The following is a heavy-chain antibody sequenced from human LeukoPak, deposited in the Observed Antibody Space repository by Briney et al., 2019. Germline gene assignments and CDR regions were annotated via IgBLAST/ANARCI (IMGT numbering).Heavy chain of an antibody. CDR1: GVSISSSYSY. CDR3: ARQTGSGLFILP. CDR2: IYYTGNT. J-gene: IGHJ4*02. D-gene: IGHD3/OR15-3a*01. Sequence: TSETLSLTCTVSGVSISSSYSYWGWIRQPPGMGLEWIGSIYYTGNTYYNASLKSQVSISIDTSKNQFSLKLTSVTAADTAVYYCARQTGSGLFILPGGQGTLVTVSS. V-gene: IGHV4-39*01.